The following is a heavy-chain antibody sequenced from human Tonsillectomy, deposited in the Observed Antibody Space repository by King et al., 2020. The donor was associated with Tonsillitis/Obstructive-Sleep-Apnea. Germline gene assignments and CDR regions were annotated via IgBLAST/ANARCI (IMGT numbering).Heavy chain of an antibody. CDR1: GFTFSSYA. Sequence: VQLVESGGGVVQPGRSLRLSCAASGFTFSSYAMHWVRQAPGKGLEWVAVISYDGSNKYYADSVKGRFTISRDNSKNTLYLQMNSLGAEDTAVYYCARDQVYFVILPGYLTGYWGQGTLVGVSS. J-gene: IGHJ4*02. CDR2: ISYDGSNK. V-gene: IGHV3-30*04. CDR3: ARDQVYFVILPGYLTGY. D-gene: IGHD3-9*01.